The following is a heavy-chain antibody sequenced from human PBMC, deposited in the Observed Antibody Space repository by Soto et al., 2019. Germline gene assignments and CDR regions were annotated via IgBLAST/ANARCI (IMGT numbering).Heavy chain of an antibody. V-gene: IGHV4-39*01. D-gene: IGHD1-1*01. J-gene: IGHJ6*02. CDR1: GGSIVSGSYY. Sequence: ETLSLTCTVSGGSIVSGSYYWGWIRQPPGKGLGWLGHIYYSGNTYYPPSLKSRVTISVDTSKNQFSLRLSSVTAADTAVYYCARLPQEYNYHGMVVWGQRTTVNVS. CDR2: IYYSGNT. CDR3: ARLPQEYNYHGMVV.